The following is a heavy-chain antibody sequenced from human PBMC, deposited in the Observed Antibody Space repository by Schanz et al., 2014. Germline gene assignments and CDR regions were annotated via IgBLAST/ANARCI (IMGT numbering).Heavy chain of an antibody. CDR2: ISDSGDTA. Sequence: EVQLVASGGGLVQPGGSLRLSCAASGFAVDNYYMSCVRQAPGRGLEWVSLISDSGDTAYYADSVKGRFTISRDNFKDALYLQMSSLRAEDTAVYYCARDRSNADLDYWGQGTLVTVSS. V-gene: IGHV3-23*04. CDR3: ARDRSNADLDY. J-gene: IGHJ4*02. D-gene: IGHD4-4*01. CDR1: GFAVDNYY.